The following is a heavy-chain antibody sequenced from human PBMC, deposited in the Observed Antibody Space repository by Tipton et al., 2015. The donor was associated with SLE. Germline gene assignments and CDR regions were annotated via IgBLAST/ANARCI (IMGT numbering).Heavy chain of an antibody. J-gene: IGHJ6*02. Sequence: QLVQSGAEVKKPGASVKVSCKASGYTFTSYYMHWVRQAPGQGLEWMGIINPSGGSTSYAQKFQGRVTMTRDTSTSTVYMELSSLRSEDTAVYYCARVEDIVVVPAPRNYYGMDVWGQGTTVTVSS. CDR3: ARVEDIVVVPAPRNYYGMDV. CDR1: GYTFTSYY. CDR2: INPSGGST. D-gene: IGHD2-2*01. V-gene: IGHV1-46*01.